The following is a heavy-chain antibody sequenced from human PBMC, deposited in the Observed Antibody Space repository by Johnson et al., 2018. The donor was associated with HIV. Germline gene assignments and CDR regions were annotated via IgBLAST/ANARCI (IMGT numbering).Heavy chain of an antibody. J-gene: IGHJ3*02. Sequence: QVQLVESGGGVVQPGRSLRLSCAASGFTFSSYAMHWVRQAPGKGLQWVAVVSYDGTHTFYADAVKGRFTSSRDNSKNTLYLQMKSLRAEDTAVYYCAKSDVVVIPEGAFDIWGQGTMVTVSS. CDR3: AKSDVVVIPEGAFDI. D-gene: IGHD2-21*01. CDR1: GFTFSSYA. CDR2: VSYDGTHT. V-gene: IGHV3-30*18.